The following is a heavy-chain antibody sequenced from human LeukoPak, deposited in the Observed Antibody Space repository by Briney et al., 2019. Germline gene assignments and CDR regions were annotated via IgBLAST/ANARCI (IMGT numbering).Heavy chain of an antibody. D-gene: IGHD3-22*01. J-gene: IGHJ4*02. CDR2: IVVGSGNT. Sequence: SVKVSCKASGFTFTSSAVQWVRQARGQRLEWIGWIVVGSGNTNYAQKFQERVTITRDVSTSTAYMELSSLRSEDTAVYYCAAYYDSSGYLLYWGQGTLVTVSS. V-gene: IGHV1-58*01. CDR3: AAYYDSSGYLLY. CDR1: GFTFTSSA.